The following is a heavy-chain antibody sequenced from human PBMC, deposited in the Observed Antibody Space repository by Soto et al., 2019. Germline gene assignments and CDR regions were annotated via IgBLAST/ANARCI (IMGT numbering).Heavy chain of an antibody. CDR1: GYTFANYA. D-gene: IGHD3-22*01. Sequence: ASVKVSCKASGYTFANYAMHWVRQAPGQRLEWMGWINVGNGNIKYSQKFKGRVTITRDTSATTAYMELSSLRSEDTAVYYCARSEQYYDNGSGYYYPSGYYYYGMDVWGQGTTVTVSS. CDR3: ARSEQYYDNGSGYYYPSGYYYYGMDV. J-gene: IGHJ6*02. V-gene: IGHV1-3*01. CDR2: INVGNGNI.